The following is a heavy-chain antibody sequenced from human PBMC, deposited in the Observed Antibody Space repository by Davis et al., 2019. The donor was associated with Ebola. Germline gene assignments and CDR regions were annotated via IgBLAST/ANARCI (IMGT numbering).Heavy chain of an antibody. Sequence: GGSLRLSCAASGFTVRNYHISWVRQAPGKGLEWVSVHYRGGPTHYADSVQGRFTISRDDSKNTLSLQMNSLRAEDTAVYYCATGAPYDRFDLWGRGTLVTVSS. CDR1: GFTVRNYH. J-gene: IGHJ2*01. CDR2: HYRGGPT. D-gene: IGHD3-16*01. CDR3: ATGAPYDRFDL. V-gene: IGHV3-66*01.